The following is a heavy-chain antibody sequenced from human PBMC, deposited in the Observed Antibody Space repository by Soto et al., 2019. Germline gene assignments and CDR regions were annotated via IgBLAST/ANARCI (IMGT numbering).Heavy chain of an antibody. D-gene: IGHD3-16*01. V-gene: IGHV1-18*01. J-gene: IGHJ6*02. CDR1: GYIFVNYG. CDR2: ISPYTGNT. CDR3: VMVDNYVTPTPQDA. Sequence: QVQLVQSGDEVKKPGASVKVSCKASGYIFVNYGIAWVRQAPGQGLEWMGWISPYTGNTHSATKVQGRLTMTTDTPTSTAYMDLGSLTSDDTAVYYCVMVDNYVTPTPQDAWGQGTTVTVSS.